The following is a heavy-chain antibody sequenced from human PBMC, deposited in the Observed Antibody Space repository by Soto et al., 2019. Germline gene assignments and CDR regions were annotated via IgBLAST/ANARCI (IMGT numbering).Heavy chain of an antibody. D-gene: IGHD6-6*01. Sequence: QLQLQESGPGLVKPSETLSLTCTVSGGSISSSSYYWGWIRQPPGKGLEWIGSIYYSGSTYYNPSLKSRVTISVDTSKNQFSLKLSSVTAADTAVYYCARQGVAARRNWFDPWGQGTLVTVSS. CDR2: IYYSGST. J-gene: IGHJ5*02. CDR1: GGSISSSSYY. V-gene: IGHV4-39*01. CDR3: ARQGVAARRNWFDP.